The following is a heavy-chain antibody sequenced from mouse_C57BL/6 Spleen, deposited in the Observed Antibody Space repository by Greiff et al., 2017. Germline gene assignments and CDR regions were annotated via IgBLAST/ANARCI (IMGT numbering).Heavy chain of an antibody. CDR1: GFNIKDYY. V-gene: IGHV14-2*01. CDR2: IDPEDGET. Sequence: EVQLQQSGAELVKPGASVKLSCTASGFNIKDYYMHWVKQRTEQGLEWIGRIDPEDGETKYAPKFQGKATITADTSSNTACLQLSSLTSEDTAVYYCARSDYSAYWYFDVWGTGTTVTVSS. D-gene: IGHD2-12*01. CDR3: ARSDYSAYWYFDV. J-gene: IGHJ1*03.